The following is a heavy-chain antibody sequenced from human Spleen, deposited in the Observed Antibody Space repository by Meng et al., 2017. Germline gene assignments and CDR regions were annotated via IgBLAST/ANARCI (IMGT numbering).Heavy chain of an antibody. J-gene: IGHJ5*02. CDR3: VRSSGWVRTGFDP. V-gene: IGHV4-39*01. Sequence: QVQLQESGPGLVKPSGTLSLTCAVSGCSISTSGYYGGWIRQPPGKGLEWIGSIGHSGITYYTPSLKSRVTVSIDTSKSQFSLKLTSVTAADTAVYYCVRSSGWVRTGFDPWGQGTLVTVSS. CDR2: IGHSGIT. D-gene: IGHD6-19*01. CDR1: GCSISTSGYY.